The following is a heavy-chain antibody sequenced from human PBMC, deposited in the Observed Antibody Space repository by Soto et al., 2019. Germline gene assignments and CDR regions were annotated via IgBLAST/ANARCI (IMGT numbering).Heavy chain of an antibody. CDR3: AKRGDIVEVSRTFVGYGMDV. CDR1: GFTFRNYA. D-gene: IGHD2-2*01. J-gene: IGHJ6*02. V-gene: IGHV3-23*01. CDR2: ISGNGGDI. Sequence: EVQLLESGGALVQPGGSLRLSCAASGFTFRNYAMSWVRQAPGKGLEWVSHISGNGGDINYADSVKGRFTISRDKSKNTLYLQMNSLRAEDTAVYYCAKRGDIVEVSRTFVGYGMDVWGQGTTVTVSS.